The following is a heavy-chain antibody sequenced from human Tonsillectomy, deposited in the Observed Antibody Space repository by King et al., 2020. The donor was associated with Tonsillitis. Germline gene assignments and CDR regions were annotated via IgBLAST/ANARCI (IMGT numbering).Heavy chain of an antibody. CDR1: GLTFGDYV. J-gene: IGHJ4*02. Sequence: VQLVESGGGLVQPGRSLRLSCTASGLTFGDYVMSWFRPAPGKGLEWVGFIRCKAYGGTTEYAASVTGRFTISRDDSKSIAYLQMNSLKTEDTAVYYCTRVYYDFWSGYSPLDYWGQGTLVTVSS. CDR3: TRVYYDFWSGYSPLDY. D-gene: IGHD3-3*01. V-gene: IGHV3-49*03. CDR2: IRCKAYGGTT.